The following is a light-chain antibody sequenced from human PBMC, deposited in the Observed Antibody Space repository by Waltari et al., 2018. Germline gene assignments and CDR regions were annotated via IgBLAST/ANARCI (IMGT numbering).Light chain of an antibody. CDR2: DAS. CDR1: QSVNGD. J-gene: IGKJ4*01. CDR3: QQYNNWPPT. V-gene: IGKV3-15*01. Sequence: EVVMTQSPAHLFVSPGARATLSCRPSQSVNGDLAWYQQRPGQAPRLLIHDASTRATGIPVRFSGSGSGTEFTLTISSLQSEDSAIYCCQQYNNWPPTFGGGTKVEIK.